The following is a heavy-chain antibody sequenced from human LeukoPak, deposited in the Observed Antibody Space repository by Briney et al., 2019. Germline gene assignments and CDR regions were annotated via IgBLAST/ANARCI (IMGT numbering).Heavy chain of an antibody. CDR1: GFTFSSYE. V-gene: IGHV3-48*03. J-gene: IGHJ4*02. Sequence: GGSLRLSCAASGFTFSSYEMNWVRQAPGKGLEWVSYISSSGSTIYYADSVKGRFTISRDNAKNSLYLQMNSLRAEDTAVYYCARDALVPRIAVAGTGFFDYWGQGTLVTVSS. CDR2: ISSSGSTI. CDR3: ARDALVPRIAVAGTGFFDY. D-gene: IGHD6-19*01.